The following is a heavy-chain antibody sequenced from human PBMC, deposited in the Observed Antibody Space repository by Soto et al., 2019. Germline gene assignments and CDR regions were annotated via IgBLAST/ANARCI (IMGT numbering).Heavy chain of an antibody. CDR2: IYHSGST. CDR1: GGSISSGGYS. D-gene: IGHD7-27*01. J-gene: IGHJ4*02. V-gene: IGHV4-30-2*01. Sequence: PWETLSLTCAVSGGSISSGGYSWSWIRQPPGKGLEWIGYIYHSGSTYYNPSLKSRVTISVDRSKNQFSLKLSSVTAADTAVYYCARGRELGSPFDYWGQRTLLTVSS. CDR3: ARGRELGSPFDY.